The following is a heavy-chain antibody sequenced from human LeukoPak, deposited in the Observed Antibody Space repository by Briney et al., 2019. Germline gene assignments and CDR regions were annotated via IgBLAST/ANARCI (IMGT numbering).Heavy chain of an antibody. D-gene: IGHD3-16*01. CDR2: INPNSGGT. CDR1: GYTFTGYY. Sequence: VSVKVSCKASGYTFTGYYMHWVRQAPGQGLEWMGWINPNSGGTNYAQKFQGRVTMTRDTSISTAYMELSRLGSDDTAVYYCALGVWYYYGMDVWGQGTTVTVSS. CDR3: ALGVWYYYGMDV. V-gene: IGHV1-2*02. J-gene: IGHJ6*02.